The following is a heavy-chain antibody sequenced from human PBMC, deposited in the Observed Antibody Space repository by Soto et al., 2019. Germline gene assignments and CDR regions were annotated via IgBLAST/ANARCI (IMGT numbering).Heavy chain of an antibody. CDR1: GGSISSGGYY. D-gene: IGHD3-10*01. CDR3: ARVSRETRESAYYYYGMDV. V-gene: IGHV4-31*03. CDR2: IYYSGST. Sequence: SETLSLTCTVSGGSISSGGYYWSWIRQHPGKGLEWIGYIYYSGSTYYNPSLKSRVTISVDTSKNQFSLKLSSVTAADTAVYYCARVSRETRESAYYYYGMDVWGQGTTVTVSS. J-gene: IGHJ6*02.